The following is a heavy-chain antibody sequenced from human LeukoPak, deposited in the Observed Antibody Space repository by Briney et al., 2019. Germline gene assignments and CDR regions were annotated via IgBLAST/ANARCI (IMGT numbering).Heavy chain of an antibody. J-gene: IGHJ4*02. CDR2: ISYDGSNK. D-gene: IGHD3-10*01. CDR3: TTVYSYGLHYVDS. V-gene: IGHV3-30-3*01. CDR1: GFTFSSYA. Sequence: PGGSLRLSCAASGFTFSSYAMHWVRQAPGKGLEWVAVISYDGSNKYYADSVKGRFTISRDNSKNTLYLQMNSLETEDTAVYYCTTVYSYGLHYVDSWGQGTLVSVSS.